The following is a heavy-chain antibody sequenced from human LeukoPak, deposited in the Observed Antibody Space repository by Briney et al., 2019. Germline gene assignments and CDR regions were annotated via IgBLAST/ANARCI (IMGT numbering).Heavy chain of an antibody. CDR2: INPRGGST. Sequence: ASVKVSCKASGYTFTNYYMHWVRQAPGQGLEWMGIINPRGGSTSYAQKFQGRVTMTRDTSTNTVYMDLSSLRSEDTAVYYCARGEAVGYDILTGYLAAPFDPWGQGTLVTVSS. V-gene: IGHV1-46*01. CDR3: ARGEAVGYDILTGYLAAPFDP. D-gene: IGHD3-9*01. J-gene: IGHJ5*02. CDR1: GYTFTNYY.